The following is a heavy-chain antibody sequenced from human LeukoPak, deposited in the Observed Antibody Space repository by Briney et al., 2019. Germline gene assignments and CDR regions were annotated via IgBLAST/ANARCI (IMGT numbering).Heavy chain of an antibody. CDR2: IKHDGSEK. CDR3: ARPDTAPGGVWYYDY. Sequence: GGSLRLSCAASGFTFSTSWMTWVRQAPGKGLEFVANIKHDGSEKYYVDSVKGRFTISRDNAKNSLYLQIISLRAEDTAVYYCARPDTAPGGVWYYDYWGQGTLVTVSS. V-gene: IGHV3-7*01. CDR1: GFTFSTSW. J-gene: IGHJ4*02. D-gene: IGHD3-16*01.